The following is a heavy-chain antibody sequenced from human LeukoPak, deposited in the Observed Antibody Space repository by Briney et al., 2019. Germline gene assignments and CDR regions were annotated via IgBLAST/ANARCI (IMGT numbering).Heavy chain of an antibody. J-gene: IGHJ5*02. CDR1: GGSISSGGYY. D-gene: IGHD6-13*01. V-gene: IGHV4-61*08. Sequence: SETLSLTCTVSGGSISSGGYYWSWIRQPPGKGLEWIGYIYHSGSTNYNPSLKSRVTISVDTSKNQFSLKLSSVTAADTAVYYCARCPTIAEAGGWFDPWGQGTLVTVSS. CDR3: ARCPTIAEAGGWFDP. CDR2: IYHSGST.